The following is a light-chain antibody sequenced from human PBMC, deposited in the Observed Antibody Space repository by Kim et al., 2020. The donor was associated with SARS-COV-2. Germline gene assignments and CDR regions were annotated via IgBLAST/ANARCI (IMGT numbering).Light chain of an antibody. CDR1: SSDVGSYNL. J-gene: IGLJ2*01. CDR2: EGS. Sequence: QSALTQPASVSWSPGQSITISCTGTSSDVGSYNLVSWYQQHPGKAPKLMIYEGSKRPSGVSNRFSGSKSGNTASLTISGLQAEDEADYYCCSYAGSRRVFGGGTKVTVL. CDR3: CSYAGSRRV. V-gene: IGLV2-23*01.